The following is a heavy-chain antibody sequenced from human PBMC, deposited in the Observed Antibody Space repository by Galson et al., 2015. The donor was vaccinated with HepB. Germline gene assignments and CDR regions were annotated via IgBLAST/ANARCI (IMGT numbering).Heavy chain of an antibody. CDR3: AKDWGDFWSGYLLFDY. V-gene: IGHV3-23*01. Sequence: SLRLSCAASGFTFSSYAMSWVRQAPGKGLEWVSAISGSGGSTYYADSVKGRFTISRDNSKNTLYLQMNSLRAEDTAVYYCAKDWGDFWSGYLLFDYWGQGTLVTVSS. CDR1: GFTFSSYA. J-gene: IGHJ4*02. D-gene: IGHD3-3*01. CDR2: ISGSGGST.